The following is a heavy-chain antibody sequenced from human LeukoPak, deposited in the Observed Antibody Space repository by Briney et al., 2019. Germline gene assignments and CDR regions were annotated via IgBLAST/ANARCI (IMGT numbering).Heavy chain of an antibody. Sequence: PGGSLRLSCAASGFTFSSYAMHWVRQAPGKGLEWVAVISYDGSNKYYADSVKGRFTISRDNSKNTLYLQMNSLRAEDTAVYYCARGKGRNTAMPTGDYWGRGTLVTVSS. CDR2: ISYDGSNK. CDR1: GFTFSSYA. D-gene: IGHD5-18*01. V-gene: IGHV3-30-3*01. J-gene: IGHJ4*02. CDR3: ARGKGRNTAMPTGDY.